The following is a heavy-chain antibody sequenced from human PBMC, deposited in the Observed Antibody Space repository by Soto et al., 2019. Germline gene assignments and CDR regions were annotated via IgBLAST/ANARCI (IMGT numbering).Heavy chain of an antibody. CDR2: ISSSSSYI. J-gene: IGHJ4*02. V-gene: IGHV3-21*01. Sequence: EVPLVESGGGLVKPGGSLRLSCAASGFTFSSYSMNWVRQAPGKGLEWVSSISSSSSYIYYADSVKGRFTISRDNAKNSLYLRMNSLRAEDTAVYYCARRPYSGSYFDYWGQGTLVTVSS. CDR3: ARRPYSGSYFDY. D-gene: IGHD1-26*01. CDR1: GFTFSSYS.